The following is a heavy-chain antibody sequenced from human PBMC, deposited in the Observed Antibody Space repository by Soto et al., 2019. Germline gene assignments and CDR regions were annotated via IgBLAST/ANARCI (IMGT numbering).Heavy chain of an antibody. CDR3: AKAPYGVTFPFDY. V-gene: IGHV3-23*01. J-gene: IGHJ4*02. CDR1: GFTFSSYA. D-gene: IGHD4-4*01. CDR2: ISGSGAGT. Sequence: EVQLLESGGGLVQPGGSLRLSCAASGFTFSSYAMSWVRQAPGKGLEWVSAISGSGAGTYYADSVKGRFTISRDNSQNTLYLQMNSLRAEDTGVYYCAKAPYGVTFPFDYWGQGTLVTVSS.